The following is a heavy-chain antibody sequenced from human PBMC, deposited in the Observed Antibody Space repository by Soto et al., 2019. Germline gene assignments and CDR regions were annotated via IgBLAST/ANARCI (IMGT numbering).Heavy chain of an antibody. CDR2: IKQDGSEK. D-gene: IGHD2-2*01. V-gene: IGHV3-7*03. CDR1: GFTFSSHW. CDR3: ARRPIYCTSTSCYPRFFDY. Sequence: LRLSCAASGFTFSSHWMIWVRQAPLKGLEWVANIKQDGSEKYYVYSVKGRFIISRDNARNSLHLQMNSLRAEDTAIYYCARRPIYCTSTSCYPRFFDYWGRGTLVTVSS. J-gene: IGHJ4*02.